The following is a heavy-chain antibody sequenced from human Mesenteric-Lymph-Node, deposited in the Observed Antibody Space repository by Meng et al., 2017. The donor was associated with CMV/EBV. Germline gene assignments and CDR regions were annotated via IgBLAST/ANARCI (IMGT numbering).Heavy chain of an antibody. J-gene: IGHJ4*02. Sequence: GESLKISCVASGSTFSSYSMNWVRQAPGKGLEWVSSIISGSNYIYYADSVKGRFTISRDNARNSLYLQMDSLRAEDTAVYYCARVRAGYNYDFDYWGQGTLVTVSS. CDR1: GSTFSSYS. D-gene: IGHD5-24*01. V-gene: IGHV3-21*01. CDR3: ARVRAGYNYDFDY. CDR2: IISGSNYI.